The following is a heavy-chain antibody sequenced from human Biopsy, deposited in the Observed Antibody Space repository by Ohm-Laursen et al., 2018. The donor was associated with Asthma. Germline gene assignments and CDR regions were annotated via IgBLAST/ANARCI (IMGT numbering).Heavy chain of an antibody. Sequence: GASVKVSCKASGYSFTSDYIHWVRQAPGQGLEWMGIFNPSGGSTSYAQKFQGRVTMTRDTSTSTAYMELSSLKSEDTAVYYCARSSHINWGGYFDYWGQGTLVTVSS. D-gene: IGHD7-27*01. V-gene: IGHV1-46*01. CDR1: GYSFTSDY. CDR3: ARSSHINWGGYFDY. J-gene: IGHJ4*02. CDR2: FNPSGGST.